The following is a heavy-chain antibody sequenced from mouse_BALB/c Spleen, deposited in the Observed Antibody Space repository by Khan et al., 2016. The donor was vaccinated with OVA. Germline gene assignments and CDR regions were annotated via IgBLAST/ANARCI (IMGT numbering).Heavy chain of an antibody. Sequence: VQLKQSGPELVKPGASVKMSCKASGYIFTNYVLHWVKQKPGQGLEWIGYINPYNGGTKYNEKFKGKAALASDKSSITAYMELSSLTSDDSVVYYCARGNWQSYYFDFWGQGTTLTLSS. J-gene: IGHJ2*01. CDR2: INPYNGGT. V-gene: IGHV1S136*01. CDR3: ARGNWQSYYFDF. D-gene: IGHD4-1*01. CDR1: GYIFTNYV.